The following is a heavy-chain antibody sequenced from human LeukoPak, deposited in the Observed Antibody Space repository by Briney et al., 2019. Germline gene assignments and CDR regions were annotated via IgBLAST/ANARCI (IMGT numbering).Heavy chain of an antibody. CDR1: GYTFTSYY. D-gene: IGHD3-22*01. V-gene: IGHV1-46*01. CDR3: ARVGYYDSSDYYHEDGFDI. CDR2: INPSGGST. J-gene: IGHJ3*02. Sequence: GASVKVSCKASGYTFTSYYMHWVRQAPGQGLEWMGIINPSGGSTSYAQKFQGRVTMTRDTSTSTVYMELSSLRSEDTAVYYCARVGYYDSSDYYHEDGFDIWGQGTMVTVSS.